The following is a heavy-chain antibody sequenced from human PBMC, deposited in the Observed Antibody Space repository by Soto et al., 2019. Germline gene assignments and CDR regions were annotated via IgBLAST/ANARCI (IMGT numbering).Heavy chain of an antibody. Sequence: QVQLQESGPGLVKPSETLSLTCTVSGGSISSYYWSWIRQPPGKGLEWIGYIYYSGSTNYNPSLKRRVTISVDTSKNQFSLKLSSVTAADTAVYYCARSGPMRVLRYFDWSHNHGQYYFDYWGQGTLVTVSS. CDR3: ARSGPMRVLRYFDWSHNHGQYYFDY. CDR1: GGSISSYY. CDR2: IYYSGST. J-gene: IGHJ4*02. D-gene: IGHD3-9*01. V-gene: IGHV4-59*08.